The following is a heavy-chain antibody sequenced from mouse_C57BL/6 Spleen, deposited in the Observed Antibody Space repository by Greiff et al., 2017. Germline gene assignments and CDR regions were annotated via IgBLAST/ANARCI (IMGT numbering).Heavy chain of an antibody. CDR2: IYPGSGNT. J-gene: IGHJ1*03. CDR1: GYTFTDYY. CDR3: AGGTTVVAPYFDV. D-gene: IGHD1-1*01. V-gene: IGHV1-76*01. Sequence: QVQLQQSGAELVRPGASVKLSCKASGYTFTDYYINWVKQRPGQGLEWIARIYPGSGNTYYNEKFKGKATLTAEKSSSTAYMQLSSLTSEDSAVYFCAGGTTVVAPYFDVWGTGTTVTVSS.